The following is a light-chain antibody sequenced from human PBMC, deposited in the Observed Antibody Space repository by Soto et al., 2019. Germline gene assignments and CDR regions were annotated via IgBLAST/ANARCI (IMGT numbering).Light chain of an antibody. CDR1: SSNIGSGT. CDR2: NNN. CDR3: AAWDDSFNGLDV. Sequence: QSVLTQPPSASGTPGQRVTFSCSGSSSNIGSGTVNWYQQLPGTAPKLLIFNNNQRPSGVPDRFSGSKSGTSASLAISGLQSEDEADYYCAAWDDSFNGLDVFGTGTKLTVL. V-gene: IGLV1-44*01. J-gene: IGLJ1*01.